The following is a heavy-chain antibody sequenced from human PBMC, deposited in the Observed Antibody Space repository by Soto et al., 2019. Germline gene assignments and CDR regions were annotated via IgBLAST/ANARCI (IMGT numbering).Heavy chain of an antibody. J-gene: IGHJ4*02. CDR1: GYNSLSYW. Sequence: GESLKISCKASGYNSLSYWICWVRQMPGKGLEWMGIIYPGNSDTRYSPSFQGQVTISVDKSISTAYLQWSSLKASDTAIYYCARRDGYSDYWGQGTLVTVSP. V-gene: IGHV5-51*01. CDR2: IYPGNSDT. D-gene: IGHD5-18*01. CDR3: ARRDGYSDY.